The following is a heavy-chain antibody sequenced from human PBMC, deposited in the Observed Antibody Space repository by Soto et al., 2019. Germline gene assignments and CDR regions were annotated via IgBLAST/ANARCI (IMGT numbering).Heavy chain of an antibody. CDR1: GCPFSNAW. CDR2: IKSKTDGGTT. D-gene: IGHD3-9*01. CDR3: TTDKLAWSLRYFDWLSNFDY. Sequence: GGSLRLSCASSGCPFSNAWMSWVRQAPGKGLEWVGRIKSKTDGGTTDYAAPVKGRFTISRDDSKNTLYLQMNSLKTEDTAVYYCTTDKLAWSLRYFDWLSNFDYWGQGTLVTVSS. V-gene: IGHV3-15*01. J-gene: IGHJ4*02.